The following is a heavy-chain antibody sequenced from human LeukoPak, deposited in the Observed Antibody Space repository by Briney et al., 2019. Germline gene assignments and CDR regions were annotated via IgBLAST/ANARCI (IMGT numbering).Heavy chain of an antibody. CDR2: IYYSGSS. CDR1: GGSISSYY. V-gene: IGHV4-59*01. CDR3: ARESYAMGS. J-gene: IGHJ4*02. Sequence: SETLSLTCTVSGGSISSYYWSCIRQPPGKGLVGIGYIYYSGSSNYNPSLKSRVTISVDTSKNQFSLKLSSVTAADTAVYYCARESYAMGSWGQGTLVTVSS. D-gene: IGHD2-8*01.